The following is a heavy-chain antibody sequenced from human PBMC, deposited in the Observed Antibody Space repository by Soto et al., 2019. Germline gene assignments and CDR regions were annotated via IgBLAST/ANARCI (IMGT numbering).Heavy chain of an antibody. D-gene: IGHD4-17*01. CDR1: GITATNGH. Sequence: DVQLVKSGGGLIQPGGSLRLSCAASGITATNGHMNWVHQAPGKGLEWVSVIYSDDNTNYADAVKGRFTISRDTSKNTVYLQMNSLRAEDTAVYYCARDWNGDKYFDFWDQGSLVTVSS. CDR2: IYSDDNT. CDR3: ARDWNGDKYFDF. J-gene: IGHJ4*02. V-gene: IGHV3-53*01.